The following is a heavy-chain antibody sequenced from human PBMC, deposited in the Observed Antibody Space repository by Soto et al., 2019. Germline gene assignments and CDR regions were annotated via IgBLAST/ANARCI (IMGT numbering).Heavy chain of an antibody. CDR3: ARDGSDQPYYYYYYMDV. V-gene: IGHV3-48*01. Sequence: EVQLVESGGGLVQPGGSLRLSCAASGFTFSSYSMNWVRQAPGKGLEWVSYISSSSSTIYYADSVKGRFTISRDNAKISLYLQMNSLRAEDTAVYYCARDGSDQPYYYYYYMDVWGKGTTVTVSS. CDR1: GFTFSSYS. D-gene: IGHD1-26*01. CDR2: ISSSSSTI. J-gene: IGHJ6*03.